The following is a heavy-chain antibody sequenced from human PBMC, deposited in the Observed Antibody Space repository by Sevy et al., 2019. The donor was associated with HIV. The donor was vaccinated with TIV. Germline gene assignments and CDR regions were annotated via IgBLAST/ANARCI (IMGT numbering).Heavy chain of an antibody. J-gene: IGHJ6*02. CDR3: VTIRYCTNGVCYRVNYYGMDV. CDR2: FDPEDGET. CDR1: GYTLTELS. D-gene: IGHD2-8*01. Sequence: ASVKVSCKVSGYTLTELSMHWVRQAPGKGLEWMGGFDPEDGETIYAQKFQGRVTMTEDTSTDTAYMELSSLRSEDTAVYYCVTIRYCTNGVCYRVNYYGMDVWGQGTTVTVSS. V-gene: IGHV1-24*01.